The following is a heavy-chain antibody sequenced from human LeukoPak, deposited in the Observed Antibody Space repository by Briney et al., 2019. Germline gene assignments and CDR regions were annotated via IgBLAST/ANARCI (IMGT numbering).Heavy chain of an antibody. J-gene: IGHJ5*02. Sequence: PSQTLSLTCAVSGGSISSGGYSWSWIRQPPGKGLEWIGYIYHSGSTYYNPSLKSRATISVDRSKNPFSLKLSSVTAADTAVYYCARVRRETYCGGDCYSGWFDPWGQGTLVTVSS. D-gene: IGHD2-21*02. CDR3: ARVRRETYCGGDCYSGWFDP. CDR2: IYHSGST. CDR1: GGSISSGGYS. V-gene: IGHV4-30-2*01.